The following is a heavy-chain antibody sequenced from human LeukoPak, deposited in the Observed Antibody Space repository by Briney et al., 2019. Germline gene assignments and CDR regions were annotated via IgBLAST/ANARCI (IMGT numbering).Heavy chain of an antibody. Sequence: VASVKVSSKASGYTFTGYYMHWVRQAPGQGLEWVGRINTNSGGTNYAQKFQGRVTMTRDTSISTAYMELSRLRSDDTAVYYCARDLEYSSSDYWGQGTLVTVSS. J-gene: IGHJ4*02. V-gene: IGHV1-2*06. D-gene: IGHD6-6*01. CDR1: GYTFTGYY. CDR2: INTNSGGT. CDR3: ARDLEYSSSDY.